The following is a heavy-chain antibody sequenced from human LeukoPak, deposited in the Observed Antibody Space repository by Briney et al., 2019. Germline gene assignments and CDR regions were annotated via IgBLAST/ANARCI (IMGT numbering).Heavy chain of an antibody. Sequence: PGGSLRLSCAASGFTFSSYWMNWARQAPGKGLEWVASINHNGNVNYYVDSVKGRFTISRDNAKNSLYLQMNSLRAEDTAVYYCARVFTTRLRFLEWLPFQYYLDYWGQGTLVTVSS. J-gene: IGHJ4*02. V-gene: IGHV3-7*01. CDR1: GFTFSSYW. CDR3: ARVFTTRLRFLEWLPFQYYLDY. CDR2: INHNGNVN. D-gene: IGHD3-3*01.